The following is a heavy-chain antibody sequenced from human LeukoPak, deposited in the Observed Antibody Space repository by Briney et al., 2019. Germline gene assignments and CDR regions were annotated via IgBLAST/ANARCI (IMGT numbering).Heavy chain of an antibody. D-gene: IGHD1-26*01. V-gene: IGHV4-4*02. CDR3: ARGSYVGPTSGYFDY. Sequence: PSETLSLTCAVSGGSISNENWWGWVRRPPGKGLEWIGEIYHSGSTNYIPSLKSRVTISVDTSKNQFSLKLSSVTAADTAVYYCARGSYVGPTSGYFDYWGQGTLVTVSS. J-gene: IGHJ4*02. CDR2: IYHSGST. CDR1: GGSISNENW.